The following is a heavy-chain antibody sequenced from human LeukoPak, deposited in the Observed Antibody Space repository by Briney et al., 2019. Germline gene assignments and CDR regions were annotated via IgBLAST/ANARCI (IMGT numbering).Heavy chain of an antibody. Sequence: SETLSLTCAVYGGSFSGYYWSWIRQPPGKGLEWIGEINHSGSTNYNPSLKSRVTISVDTSKNQFSLKLSSVTAADTAVYYCARVVRAARPGDYYYYYMDVWGKGTTVTVSS. D-gene: IGHD6-6*01. CDR1: GGSFSGYY. CDR2: INHSGST. J-gene: IGHJ6*03. V-gene: IGHV4-34*01. CDR3: ARVVRAARPGDYYYYYMDV.